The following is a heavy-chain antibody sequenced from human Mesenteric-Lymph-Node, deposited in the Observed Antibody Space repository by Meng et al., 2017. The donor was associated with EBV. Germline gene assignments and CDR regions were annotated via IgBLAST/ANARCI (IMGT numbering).Heavy chain of an antibody. CDR3: ARSYDSSGYQFDP. CDR1: GGSISSGGYY. J-gene: IGHJ5*02. D-gene: IGHD3-22*01. V-gene: IGHV4-30-4*01. Sequence: QVQLQESCPGLVKPSQTLSLTCGVSGGSISSGGYYWSWIRQPPGKGLEWIGYIHDSGNTYHNPSLKSRLTLSIDTSKNQFSVKLTSVTAADTAVYYCARSYDSSGYQFDPWGRGPLVTVAS. CDR2: IHDSGNT.